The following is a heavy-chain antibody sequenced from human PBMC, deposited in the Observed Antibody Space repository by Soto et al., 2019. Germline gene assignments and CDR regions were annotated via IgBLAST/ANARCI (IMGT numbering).Heavy chain of an antibody. V-gene: IGHV4-4*07. J-gene: IGHJ1*01. CDR3: ARESGENWTYEAH. CDR2: ISGNGIT. CDR1: GAYVSDFS. Sequence: QVQQLESGPGLVKHWDTLALTCTVSGAYVSDFSWSWIRQPAGKGLWWIVRISGNGITQYTPSFRSRVTLSMDTSRNQCALNLQAATAADTALYYGARESGENWTYEAHWGQGTLVTVSS. D-gene: IGHD1-7*01.